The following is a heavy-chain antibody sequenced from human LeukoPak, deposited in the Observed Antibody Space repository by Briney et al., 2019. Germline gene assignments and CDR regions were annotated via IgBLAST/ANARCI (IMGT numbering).Heavy chain of an antibody. CDR2: IKQDGSEK. V-gene: IGHV3-7*01. Sequence: GGSLRLSCVASGFTFSRNWMSWVRQAPGKGLEWVANIKQDGSEKYYVDSVKGRFTISRDNAKNSLYLQMNSLRADDTAVYYCARDLRDIYDFWSGSFFDYWGQGTLVTVSS. D-gene: IGHD3-3*01. CDR1: GFTFSRNW. CDR3: ARDLRDIYDFWSGSFFDY. J-gene: IGHJ4*02.